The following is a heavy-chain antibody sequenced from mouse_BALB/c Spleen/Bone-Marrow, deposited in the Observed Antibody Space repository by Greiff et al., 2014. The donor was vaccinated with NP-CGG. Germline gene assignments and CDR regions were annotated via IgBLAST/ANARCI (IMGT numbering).Heavy chain of an antibody. CDR1: GYTFTSYW. CDR2: IDPSDSYT. CDR3: ARWLLRYYAMDD. V-gene: IGHV1-69*02. J-gene: IGHJ4*01. Sequence: QVQLKESGAELVKPGASVKLSCKASGYTFTSYWMHWVKQRPGQGLEWIGEIDPSDSYTNYNQKFKGKATLTVDKSSSTAYMQLSSPTSEDSAVYFCARWLLRYYAMDDWGQGTSVTVSS. D-gene: IGHD2-3*01.